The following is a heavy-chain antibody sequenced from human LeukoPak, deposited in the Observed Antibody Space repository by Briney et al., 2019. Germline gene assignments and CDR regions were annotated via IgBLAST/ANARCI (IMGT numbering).Heavy chain of an antibody. CDR2: ISSSSSYI. CDR3: ARDLYRIVVVPHYFDY. CDR1: GFTFSSYS. D-gene: IGHD3-22*01. J-gene: IGHJ4*02. Sequence: PGGSLRLSCAASGFTFSSYSMNWVRQAPGKGLEWVSSISSSSSYIYYAGSVKGRFTISRDNAKNSLYLQMNSLRAEDTAVYYCARDLYRIVVVPHYFDYWGQGTLVTVSS. V-gene: IGHV3-21*01.